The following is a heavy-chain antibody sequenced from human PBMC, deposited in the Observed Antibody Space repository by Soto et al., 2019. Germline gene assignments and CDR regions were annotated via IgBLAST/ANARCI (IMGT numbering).Heavy chain of an antibody. D-gene: IGHD3-3*01. CDR1: GGSIRNDNFY. CDR2: ISYSGYT. V-gene: IGHV4-31*03. Sequence: QVQLQESGQGLVKPSQTLSLTCTVSGGSIRNDNFYWSFLRQRPGKGLEWIGYISYSGYTAYHPSLESRVFASVGPSNSKFTLTLNPVTAVDTAVYYCAGDLEGIVKGRGAFVLWGRGALVTVSS. J-gene: IGHJ3*01. CDR3: AGDLEGIVKGRGAFVL.